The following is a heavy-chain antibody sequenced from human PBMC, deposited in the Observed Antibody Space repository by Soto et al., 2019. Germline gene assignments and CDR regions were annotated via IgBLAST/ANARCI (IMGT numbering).Heavy chain of an antibody. CDR1: GFTYSAYY. Sequence: VGSLRLSFSASGFTYSAYYMNWVRQAPGKGLEWVANIKDDGTKTFYADSVRGRFTISRDNAKNSLYLQMNSLRAEDTAVYYCASLNWEVPATGPWARGTLVTVSS. CDR3: ASLNWEVPATGP. J-gene: IGHJ4*02. V-gene: IGHV3-7*03. CDR2: IKDDGTKT. D-gene: IGHD2-2*01.